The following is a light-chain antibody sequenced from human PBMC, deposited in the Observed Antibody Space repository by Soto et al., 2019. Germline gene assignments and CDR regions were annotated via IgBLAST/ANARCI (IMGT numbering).Light chain of an antibody. CDR2: DAS. CDR1: QRISSY. J-gene: IGKJ5*01. CDR3: QQYNNYPCT. V-gene: IGKV1-5*01. Sequence: DIQMTQSPSTLSAFVGDRVTITCRASQRISSYLAWYQQKPGKVPKLLIYDASSLQSGVPSRFSGSGSGTEFTLTISSLQPDDFATYYCQQYNNYPCTFGQGTRLEI.